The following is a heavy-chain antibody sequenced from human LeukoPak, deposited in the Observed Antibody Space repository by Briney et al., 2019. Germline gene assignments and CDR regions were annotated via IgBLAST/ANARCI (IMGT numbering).Heavy chain of an antibody. CDR2: IYTSGST. J-gene: IGHJ5*02. CDR3: ARLEGSWFDP. D-gene: IGHD2-15*01. Sequence: PSETLSLTCTVSGGSISSYYWSWIRQPPGKGLEWIGYIYTSGSTNYNPSLKSRVTISVDTSKNQFSLKLSSVTAADTAVYYCARLEGSWFDPWGQGTLVTVSS. CDR1: GGSISSYY. V-gene: IGHV4-4*09.